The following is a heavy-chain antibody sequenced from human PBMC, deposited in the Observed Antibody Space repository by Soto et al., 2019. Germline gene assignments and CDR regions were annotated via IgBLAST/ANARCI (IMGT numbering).Heavy chain of an antibody. CDR2: IYYSGST. D-gene: IGHD6-13*01. CDR3: ARPGIAAAGTTYYYYYTMDV. CDR1: GGSIGSGSYY. V-gene: IGHV4-39*01. J-gene: IGHJ6*02. Sequence: SETLSLTCTVSGGSIGSGSYYRGWIRQPPGKGLEWIGSIYYSGSTYYNPSLKSRVTISVDTSKNQFSLKLSSVTAADTAVYYCARPGIAAAGTTYYYYYTMDVWGQGTTVTVS.